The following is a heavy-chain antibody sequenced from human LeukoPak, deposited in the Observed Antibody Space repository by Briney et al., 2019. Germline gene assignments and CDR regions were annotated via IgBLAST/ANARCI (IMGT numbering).Heavy chain of an antibody. J-gene: IGHJ4*02. V-gene: IGHV3-23*01. D-gene: IGHD4-11*01. CDR1: RFTFSSHA. Sequence: GGSLRLSCAASRFTFSSHAMTWVRQAPGKGLEWVSAISGSGGTTYYADSVKGRFTISRDNSKNTLYLQMNSLRAEDTAVYYCARATVTTICPTAHDYWGQGTLVTVSS. CDR2: ISGSGGTT. CDR3: ARATVTTICPTAHDY.